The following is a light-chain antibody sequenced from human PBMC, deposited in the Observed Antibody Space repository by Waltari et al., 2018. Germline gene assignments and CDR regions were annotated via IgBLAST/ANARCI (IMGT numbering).Light chain of an antibody. Sequence: DIQMTQSPSSLSAVVGDRVTITCRASQSIGNYLNWYQQKPGKAPQLLIYSASSLQRGVPSRFSGRGSETEFSLTISGLQPDDFATYYCQQANTFPLTFGGGTKVEMK. V-gene: IGKV1-39*01. J-gene: IGKJ4*01. CDR1: QSIGNY. CDR2: SAS. CDR3: QQANTFPLT.